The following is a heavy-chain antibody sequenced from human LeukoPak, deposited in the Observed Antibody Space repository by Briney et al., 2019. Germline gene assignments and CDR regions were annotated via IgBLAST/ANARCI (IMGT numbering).Heavy chain of an antibody. D-gene: IGHD1-1*01. CDR1: GYTLTELS. J-gene: IGHJ6*02. CDR3: ATLTVQLERLFGYYYYGMDV. Sequence: GASVKVSCKVSGYTLTELSMHWARQAPGKGLEWMGGFDPEDGETIYAQKFQGRVTMTEDTSTDTAYMELSSLRSEDTAVYYCATLTVQLERLFGYYYYGMDVWGQGTTVTVSS. CDR2: FDPEDGET. V-gene: IGHV1-24*01.